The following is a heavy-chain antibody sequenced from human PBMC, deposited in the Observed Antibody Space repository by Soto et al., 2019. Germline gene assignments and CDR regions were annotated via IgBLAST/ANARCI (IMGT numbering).Heavy chain of an antibody. CDR1: GFTFSSYG. CDR3: ARAEGIAAAGKD. D-gene: IGHD6-13*01. Sequence: QVQLVESGGGVVQPGRSLRLSCAASGFTFSSYGMHWVRQAPGKGLEWVAVIWYDGSNKYYADSVKGRFTISRDNSKNTLYLQMNSLRAEDTAVYYCARAEGIAAAGKDWGQGTLVTVSS. V-gene: IGHV3-33*01. CDR2: IWYDGSNK. J-gene: IGHJ4*02.